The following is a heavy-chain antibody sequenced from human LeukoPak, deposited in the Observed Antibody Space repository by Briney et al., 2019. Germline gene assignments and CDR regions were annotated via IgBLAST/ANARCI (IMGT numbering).Heavy chain of an antibody. J-gene: IGHJ4*02. D-gene: IGHD2-21*01. CDR2: ISDSGNT. V-gene: IGHV3-23*01. CDR3: AKAPVTTCRGAYCYPFDY. CDR1: GFTLSSYA. Sequence: GGSLRLSCAASGFTLSSYAMSWVRQAPGKGLEWVSAISDSGNTYHADSVKGRFTISRDSPKNTLFLQMNRLRPEDAAVYYCAKAPVTTCRGAYCYPFDYWGQGTLVTVSS.